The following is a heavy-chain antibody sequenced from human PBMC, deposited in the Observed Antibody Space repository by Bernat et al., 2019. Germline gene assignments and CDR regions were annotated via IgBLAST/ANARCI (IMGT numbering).Heavy chain of an antibody. D-gene: IGHD6-19*01. V-gene: IGHV3-53*01. CDR3: ARDRAVAGTFDY. CDR1: GFTVSSNY. CDR2: IFSGGST. Sequence: EVQLVESGGGLIQPGGSLRLSCAASGFTVSSNYMGWVRQAPGKGLEWVATIFSGGSTYYADSVKGRFTISRNNSKNTVHHQMNSLRAEDTAVYYCARDRAVAGTFDYWGQGTLVTVSS. J-gene: IGHJ4*02.